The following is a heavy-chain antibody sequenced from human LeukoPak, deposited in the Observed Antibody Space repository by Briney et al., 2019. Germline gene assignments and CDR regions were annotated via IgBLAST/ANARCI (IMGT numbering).Heavy chain of an antibody. V-gene: IGHV3-30*18. CDR3: VKVGYSSSGCFDY. CDR2: ISYDGSNK. Sequence: GGSLRLSCAASGFTFSSYGMHWVRQAPGKGLEWVAVISYDGSNKYYADSVKGRFTISRDNSKNTLYLQMNSLRAEDTAVYYCVKVGYSSSGCFDYWGQGTLVTVSS. CDR1: GFTFSSYG. J-gene: IGHJ4*02. D-gene: IGHD6-6*01.